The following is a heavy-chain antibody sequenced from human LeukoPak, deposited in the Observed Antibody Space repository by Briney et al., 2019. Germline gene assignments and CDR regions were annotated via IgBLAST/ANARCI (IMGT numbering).Heavy chain of an antibody. CDR2: ISWNSGSI. V-gene: IGHV3-9*01. D-gene: IGHD2-2*03. CDR1: GFTFDDYA. CDR3: AKDLDETHYYGMDV. Sequence: GGSLRLSCAASGFTFDDYAMHWIRQAPGKGPEWVSGISWNSGSIGYADSVKGRFTISRDNAKNSLYLQMNSLRAEDTALYYCAKDLDETHYYGMDVWGQGTTVTVSS. J-gene: IGHJ6*02.